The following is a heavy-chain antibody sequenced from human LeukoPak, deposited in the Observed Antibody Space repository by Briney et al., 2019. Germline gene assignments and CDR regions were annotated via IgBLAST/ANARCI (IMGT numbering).Heavy chain of an antibody. CDR1: GFTFSNYG. CDR2: IRYDASNK. Sequence: PGGSLRLSCAASGFTFSNYGMHWVRQAPGKGLEWVAFIRYDASNKYYADSVKGRFTISRGDSKNTLYLQMNGLRPEDTAVYYCAKDLGHGGNSEYYFDYWGQGTLVTVSS. D-gene: IGHD4-23*01. J-gene: IGHJ4*02. V-gene: IGHV3-30*02. CDR3: AKDLGHGGNSEYYFDY.